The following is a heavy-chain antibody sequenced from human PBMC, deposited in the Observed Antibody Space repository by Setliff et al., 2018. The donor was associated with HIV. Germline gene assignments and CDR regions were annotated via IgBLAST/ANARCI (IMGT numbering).Heavy chain of an antibody. J-gene: IGHJ6*03. CDR3: ARGIVPPTRQGYYYMDV. CDR2: IHTSGNA. D-gene: IGHD2-21*01. Sequence: PSETLSLTCTVSGGSISSGTYFWSWIRQPAGKGLEWIGHIHTSGNANYNPSLNSRVTISVDTSKNHFSLKLSSVTAADTAIYYCARGIVPPTRQGYYYMDVWGKGTTVTVSS. CDR1: GGSISSGTYF. V-gene: IGHV4-61*09.